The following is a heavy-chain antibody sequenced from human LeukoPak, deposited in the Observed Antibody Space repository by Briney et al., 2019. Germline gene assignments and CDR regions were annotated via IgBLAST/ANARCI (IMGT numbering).Heavy chain of an antibody. D-gene: IGHD4-23*01. CDR3: AKNNDYGGSYWYFDL. V-gene: IGHV3-30*04. J-gene: IGHJ2*01. CDR1: GFTFSTYT. Sequence: GGSLRLSCAASGFTFSTYTMNWVRQAPGKGLEWVAVISYDETNKYYEDSVEGRFTISRDSSKNTLYLQMSSLRDEDTAVYYCAKNNDYGGSYWYFDLWGRGTLVTVSS. CDR2: ISYDETNK.